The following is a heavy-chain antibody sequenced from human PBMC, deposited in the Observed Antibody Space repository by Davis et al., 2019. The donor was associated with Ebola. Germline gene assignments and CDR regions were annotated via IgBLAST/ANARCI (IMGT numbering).Heavy chain of an antibody. CDR2: INHSGST. CDR3: ARGYSNWFDP. D-gene: IGHD1-1*01. Sequence: GSLRLSCTVSGGSISSRSYYWSWIRQPPGKGLEWIGEINHSGSTNYNPSLKSRVTISVDTSKNQFSLKLSSVTAADTAVYYCARGYSNWFDPWGQGTLVTVSS. J-gene: IGHJ5*02. V-gene: IGHV4-39*07. CDR1: GGSISSRSYY.